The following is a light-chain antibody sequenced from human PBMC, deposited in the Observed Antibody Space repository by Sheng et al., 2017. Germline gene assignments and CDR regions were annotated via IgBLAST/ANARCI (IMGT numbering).Light chain of an antibody. Sequence: SYELTQPPSVSVSPGQTASITCSGDKSGIKHVCWYQQKPGQSPVLLIYQNTKRPSGIPERFSGSDSGNPATLTISGAQAMDEADYYCQAWDSSTGVVFGGGTKLTVL. CDR1: KSGIKH. J-gene: IGLJ2*01. CDR2: QNT. V-gene: IGLV3-1*01. CDR3: QAWDSSTGVV.